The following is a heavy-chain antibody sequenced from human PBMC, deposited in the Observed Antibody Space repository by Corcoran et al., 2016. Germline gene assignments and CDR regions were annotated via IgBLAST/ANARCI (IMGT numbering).Heavy chain of an antibody. CDR1: GFSLTTRGVG. J-gene: IGHJ3*02. Sequence: QITLKESGPTLVKPTQTLTLTCTFSGFSLTTRGVGVGWIRQPPGEALEWLNIIYWNDDKHYSPSLKSRLTIDQDTAKNQVVLTMTNVDPVDTATYYCAHIIITFGGVIAPLEAFDIWGQGTMVTVSS. V-gene: IGHV2-5*01. CDR3: AHIIITFGGVIAPLEAFDI. CDR2: IYWNDDK. D-gene: IGHD3-16*02.